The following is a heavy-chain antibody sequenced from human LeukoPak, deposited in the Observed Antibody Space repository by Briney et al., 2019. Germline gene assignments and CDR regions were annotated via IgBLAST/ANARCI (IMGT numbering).Heavy chain of an antibody. J-gene: IGHJ6*03. D-gene: IGHD3-3*01. V-gene: IGHV3-7*01. CDR3: ARGVTIFGVVIFYYYYYMDV. CDR2: IKQDRSEK. Sequence: GGSLRLSCAASGFTFSSYWMSWVRQAPGKGLEWVANIKQDRSEKYYVDSVKGRFTISRDNAKNSLYLQMNSLRAEDTAVYYCARGVTIFGVVIFYYYYYMDVWGRGTTVTVSS. CDR1: GFTFSSYW.